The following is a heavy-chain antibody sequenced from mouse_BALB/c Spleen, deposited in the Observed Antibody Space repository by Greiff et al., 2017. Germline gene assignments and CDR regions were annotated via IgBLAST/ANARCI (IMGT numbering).Heavy chain of an antibody. CDR1: GYTFTSYT. J-gene: IGHJ4*01. CDR3: ARGRYDVRDD. Sequence: VQLQQSGAELARPGASVKMSCKASGYTFTSYTIHWVKQRPGQGLEWIGYINPSSGYTNYNQKFKDKATLTADKSSSTAYMQLSSLTSEDSAVYYCARGRYDVRDDWGQGTSVTVSS. CDR2: INPSSGYT. D-gene: IGHD2-14*01. V-gene: IGHV1-4*01.